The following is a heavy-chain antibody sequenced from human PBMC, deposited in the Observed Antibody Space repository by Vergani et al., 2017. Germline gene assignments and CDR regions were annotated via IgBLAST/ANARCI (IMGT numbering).Heavy chain of an antibody. Sequence: QVQLVQSGAEVKKPGASVKVSCKASGYTFTSYYMHWVRQAPGQGLEWMGIINPSGGSTSYAQKFQGRVTMTRDTSTSTVYMELRSLRSDDTAVYYCARCYYDSSGYYPYYFDYWGQGTLVTVSS. D-gene: IGHD3-22*01. CDR1: GYTFTSYY. CDR3: ARCYYDSSGYYPYYFDY. CDR2: INPSGGST. V-gene: IGHV1-46*01. J-gene: IGHJ4*02.